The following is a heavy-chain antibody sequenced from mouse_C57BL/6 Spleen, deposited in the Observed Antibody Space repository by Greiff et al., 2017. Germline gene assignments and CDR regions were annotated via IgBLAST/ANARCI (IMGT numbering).Heavy chain of an antibody. V-gene: IGHV1-66*01. D-gene: IGHD3-2*02. CDR2: IYPGSGNT. CDR1: GYSFTSYY. Sequence: VQLQQSGPELVKPGASVKISCKASGYSFTSYYIHWVKQRPGQGLEWIGWIYPGSGNTKYNEKFKGKATLTADTSSSTAYMQLSSLTSEDSAVYYCARGDSSGPWFAYWGQGTLVTVSA. J-gene: IGHJ3*01. CDR3: ARGDSSGPWFAY.